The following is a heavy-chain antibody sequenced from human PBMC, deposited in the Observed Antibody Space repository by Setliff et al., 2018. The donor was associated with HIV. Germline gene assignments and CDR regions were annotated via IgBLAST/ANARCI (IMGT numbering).Heavy chain of an antibody. Sequence: SETLSLTCAVYGRSFSGHYWNWIRQSPGKGLEWIGEINHSGGTNYNPSLKSRVTMSIDTSKNQFSLNVSSVTAADTAVYYCARGWGHDGFDFWGQGTMVTV. V-gene: IGHV4-34*01. D-gene: IGHD7-27*01. CDR2: INHSGGT. CDR1: GRSFSGHY. CDR3: ARGWGHDGFDF. J-gene: IGHJ3*01.